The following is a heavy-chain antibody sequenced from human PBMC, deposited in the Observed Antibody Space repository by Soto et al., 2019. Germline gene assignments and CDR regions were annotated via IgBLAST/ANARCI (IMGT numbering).Heavy chain of an antibody. D-gene: IGHD1-26*01. J-gene: IGHJ4*02. Sequence: GSLRLSCSGSGFNFNNHVINWVRQAPGKGLEWVASISNSDDVGFYADSVRGRFSVTRDRSSSTLYLQMDYVQVEDTAIYYCAKTVGATKLEDYWGQGTLVTVSS. CDR3: AKTVGATKLEDY. V-gene: IGHV3-23*01. CDR1: GFNFNNHV. CDR2: ISNSDDVG.